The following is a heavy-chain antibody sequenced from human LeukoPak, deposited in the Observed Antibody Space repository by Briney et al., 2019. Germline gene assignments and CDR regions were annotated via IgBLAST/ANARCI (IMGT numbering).Heavy chain of an antibody. CDR2: VYYSGST. CDR1: GGSISSYY. J-gene: IGHJ4*02. CDR3: ARLGYYYDTSGYYYFDY. V-gene: IGHV4-59*08. D-gene: IGHD3-22*01. Sequence: SETLSLTCTVSGGSISSYYWSWIRQPPGKGLEWIGYVYYSGSTNYNPSLKSRVTISVDTSKNQFSLKLSSVTAADTAVYYCARLGYYYDTSGYYYFDYWGQGTLVTVSS.